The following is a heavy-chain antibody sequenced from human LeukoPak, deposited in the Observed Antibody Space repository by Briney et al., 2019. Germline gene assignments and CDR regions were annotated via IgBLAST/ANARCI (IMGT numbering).Heavy chain of an antibody. CDR3: ARERRIAARPGLYYYYYGMDV. CDR1: GGSISSGGYY. Sequence: PSETLSLTCTVSGGSISSGGYYWSWIRQPPGKGLEWIGYIYYSGSTNYNPSLKSRVTISVDTSKNQFSLKLSSVTAADTAVYYCARERRIAARPGLYYYYYGMDVWGQGTTVTVSS. CDR2: IYYSGST. V-gene: IGHV4-61*08. J-gene: IGHJ6*02. D-gene: IGHD6-6*01.